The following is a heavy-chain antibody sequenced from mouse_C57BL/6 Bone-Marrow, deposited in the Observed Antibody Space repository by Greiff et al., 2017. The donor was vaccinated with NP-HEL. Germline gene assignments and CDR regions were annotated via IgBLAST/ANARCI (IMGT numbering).Heavy chain of an antibody. CDR1: GFTFSDYY. V-gene: IGHV5-12*01. D-gene: IGHD1-1*01. CDR2: ISNGGGST. Sequence: EVKLVESGGGLVQPGGSLKLSCAASGFTFSDYYMYWVRQTPEKRLEWVAYISNGGGSTYYPDTVKGRCTISRDNAKNTLYLQMSRLKSEDTAMYDCARSSGSSPAWFAYWGQGTLVTVSA. J-gene: IGHJ3*01. CDR3: ARSSGSSPAWFAY.